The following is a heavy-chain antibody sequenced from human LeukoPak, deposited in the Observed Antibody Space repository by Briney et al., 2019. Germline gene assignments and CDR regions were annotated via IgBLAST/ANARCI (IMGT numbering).Heavy chain of an antibody. V-gene: IGHV4-4*02. CDR2: IYHSGST. D-gene: IGHD6-19*01. Sequence: PSETLSLTCAVSGGSISSSNRWSWVRQPPGKGLEWIGEIYHSGSTNYNPSLKSRVTISVDKSKNQLSLKLSSVTAADTAVYYCARVQQWLVLGWFDPWGQGTLVTVSS. CDR1: GGSISSSNR. CDR3: ARVQQWLVLGWFDP. J-gene: IGHJ5*02.